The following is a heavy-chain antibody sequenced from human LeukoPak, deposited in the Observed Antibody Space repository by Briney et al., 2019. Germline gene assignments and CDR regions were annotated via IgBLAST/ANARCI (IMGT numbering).Heavy chain of an antibody. CDR3: ARDYDVLTGRSLDY. J-gene: IGHJ4*02. CDR1: GFTFSGYS. CDR2: ISRSSDYI. Sequence: GGSLRLSCAASGFTFSGYSINWVRQPPGKGLEGVSSISRSSDYIHYADSVKGRCTISRDNAKNSLYLQMNSLRAEDTAVYYCARDYDVLTGRSLDYWGQGTLVTVSS. V-gene: IGHV3-21*01. D-gene: IGHD3-9*01.